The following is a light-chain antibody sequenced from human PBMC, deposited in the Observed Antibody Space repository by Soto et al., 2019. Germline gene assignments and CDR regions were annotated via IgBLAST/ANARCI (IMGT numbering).Light chain of an antibody. Sequence: QSALTQPASVSGSPGQSITISCTGTSSDVGGYNYVSWYQQHPGKAPKLMIYDVSNRPSGVSNRFSGSKSGNTASLTISGLQAEDEADYYCSSYTSSSTLPVVFGGGPKLTVL. J-gene: IGLJ2*01. CDR1: SSDVGGYNY. CDR3: SSYTSSSTLPVV. V-gene: IGLV2-14*01. CDR2: DVS.